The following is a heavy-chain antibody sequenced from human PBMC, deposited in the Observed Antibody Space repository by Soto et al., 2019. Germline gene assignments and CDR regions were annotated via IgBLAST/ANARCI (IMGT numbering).Heavy chain of an antibody. J-gene: IGHJ6*02. V-gene: IGHV3-30*18. D-gene: IGHD3-3*01. CDR2: ISYDGSNK. CDR1: GFTFSSYG. CDR3: AKGLLEARVGWMDV. Sequence: QVQLVESGGGVVQPGRSLRLSCAASGFTFSSYGMHWVRQAPGKGLEWVAVISYDGSNKYYADSVKGRFTISRDNSKNTLYLQMNSLRAEDTAVYYCAKGLLEARVGWMDVWGQGTTVTVSS.